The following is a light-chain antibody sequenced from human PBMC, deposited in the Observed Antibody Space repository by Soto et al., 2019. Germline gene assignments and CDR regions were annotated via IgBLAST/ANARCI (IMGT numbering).Light chain of an antibody. Sequence: EIVLTQSPGTLSLSPGERATLSCRASQSISSSYLAWYQQKPGQAPRFLIYDASTRATGIPDRFSGSGSGTDFTLTISRLEPEDFAVYYCQRYGGSPPYTFGQGTKLEIK. J-gene: IGKJ2*01. CDR2: DAS. V-gene: IGKV3-20*01. CDR3: QRYGGSPPYT. CDR1: QSISSSY.